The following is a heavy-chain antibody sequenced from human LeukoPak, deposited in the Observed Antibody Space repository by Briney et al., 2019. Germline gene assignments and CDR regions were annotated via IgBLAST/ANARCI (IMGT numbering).Heavy chain of an antibody. CDR1: GITFGNNW. CDR2: INSDGGGA. V-gene: IGHV3-74*01. CDR3: ARDVPHNWFDT. D-gene: IGHD3-10*02. J-gene: IGHJ5*02. Sequence: PGGSLRLSCAASGITFGNNWKHWVRKGPGKGLVWISRINSDGGGAIYADSVKGRFTVSRDNAKNTLYLQMNSLRAEDTAVYCCARDVPHNWFDTWGQGTLVTVSS.